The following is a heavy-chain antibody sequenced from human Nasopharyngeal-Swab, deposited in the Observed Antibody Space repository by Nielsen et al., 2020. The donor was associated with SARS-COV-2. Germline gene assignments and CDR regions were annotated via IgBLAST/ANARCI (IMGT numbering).Heavy chain of an antibody. D-gene: IGHD3-10*01. J-gene: IGHJ6*02. CDR3: ARDRWRLRFGELLGRYYYGMDV. CDR2: ISSTSSTI. Sequence: VRQATGKGLEWGSYISSTSSTIYSADSVKDRFTISRDNAKNSLYLQMNSLRDEDTAVYYCARDRWRLRFGELLGRYYYGMDVWGQGTTVTVSS. V-gene: IGHV3-48*02.